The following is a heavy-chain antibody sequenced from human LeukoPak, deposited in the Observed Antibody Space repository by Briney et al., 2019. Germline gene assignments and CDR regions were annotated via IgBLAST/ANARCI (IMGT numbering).Heavy chain of an antibody. CDR3: ARDRTYCSGGSCYPYYYYGMDV. Sequence: ASVKVSCKDSGGTFSSYAISWVRQAPGQGLEWMGRIIPIFGIANYAQKFQGRVTITADKSTSTAYMELSSLRSEDTAVYYCARDRTYCSGGSCYPYYYYGMDVWGQGTTVTVSS. D-gene: IGHD2-15*01. V-gene: IGHV1-69*04. CDR2: IIPIFGIA. J-gene: IGHJ6*02. CDR1: GGTFSSYA.